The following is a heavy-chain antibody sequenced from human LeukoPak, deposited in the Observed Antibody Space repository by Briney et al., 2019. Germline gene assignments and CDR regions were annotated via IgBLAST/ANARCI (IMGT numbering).Heavy chain of an antibody. CDR1: GGTFSSYA. D-gene: IGHD6-6*01. V-gene: IGHV1-69*13. CDR2: IIPIFGTA. Sequence: SVKVSCKAPGGTFSSYAISWVRQAPGQGLEWMGGIIPIFGTANYAQKFQGRVTITADESTSTAYMELSSLRSEDTAVYYCARGTREYSSSSPYYMDVWGKGTTVTVSS. J-gene: IGHJ6*03. CDR3: ARGTREYSSSSPYYMDV.